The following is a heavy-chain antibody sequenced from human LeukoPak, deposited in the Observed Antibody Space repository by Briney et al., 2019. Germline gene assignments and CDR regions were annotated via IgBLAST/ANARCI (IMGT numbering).Heavy chain of an antibody. J-gene: IGHJ4*02. CDR2: IRYDGSNK. D-gene: IGHD2-2*01. CDR1: GFTFSSYG. CDR3: ARDFRAYYFGCSSTSCSVDY. V-gene: IGHV3-30*02. Sequence: GGSLRLSCAASGFTFSSYGMHWVRQAPGKGLEWVAFIRYDGSNKYYADSVKGRFTISRDNSKNTLYLQMNSLRAEDTAVYYCARDFRAYYFGCSSTSCSVDYWGQGTLVTVSS.